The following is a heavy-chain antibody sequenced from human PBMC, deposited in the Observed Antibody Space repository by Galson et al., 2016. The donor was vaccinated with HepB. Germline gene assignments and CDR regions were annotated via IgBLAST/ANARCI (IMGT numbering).Heavy chain of an antibody. CDR2: IGINGGTI. J-gene: IGHJ5*01. CDR3: AKVATPNRNYENWFDS. CDR1: GLTFNNYA. D-gene: IGHD4-11*01. V-gene: IGHV3-64*04. Sequence: SLRLSCAASGLTFNNYAMHWVRQAPGKGLEYVSSIGINGGTICYADSVKGRFTISRDNSKNTLNLQMNSLRAEDTAVYYCAKVATPNRNYENWFDSWGQGTLVTVSS.